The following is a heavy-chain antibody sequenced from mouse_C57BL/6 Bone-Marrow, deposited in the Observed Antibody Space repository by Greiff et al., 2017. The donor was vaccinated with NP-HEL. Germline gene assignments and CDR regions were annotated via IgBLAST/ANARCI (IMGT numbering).Heavy chain of an antibody. CDR2: ISNGGGST. D-gene: IGHD1-1*02. CDR3: ARHDYGPFAY. CDR1: GFTFSDYY. J-gene: IGHJ3*01. Sequence: EVQLVESGGGLVQPGGSLKLSCAASGFTFSDYYMYWVRQTPEKRLEWVAYISNGGGSTYYPDTVKGRFTISRDNAKNTLYLQMSRLKAEDTAMYYCARHDYGPFAYWGQGTLVTVSA. V-gene: IGHV5-12*01.